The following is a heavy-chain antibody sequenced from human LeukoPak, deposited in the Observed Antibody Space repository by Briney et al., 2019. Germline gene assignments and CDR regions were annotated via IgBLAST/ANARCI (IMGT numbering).Heavy chain of an antibody. CDR2: INQDGGEK. V-gene: IGHV3-7*01. D-gene: IGHD2-2*01. CDR1: GFTFSSHW. Sequence: GGSLRLSCAASGFTFSSHWMSWVRQAPGKGLEWVAKINQDGGEKYYVDSVKGRFTISRDNAKNSLYLQMNSLRAEDTAVYHCATGRSCTTCYLPDYWGQGTLVTVSS. J-gene: IGHJ4*02. CDR3: ATGRSCTTCYLPDY.